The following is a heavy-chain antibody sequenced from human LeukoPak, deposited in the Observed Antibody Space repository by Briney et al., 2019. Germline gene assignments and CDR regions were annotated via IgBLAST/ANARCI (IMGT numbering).Heavy chain of an antibody. CDR3: ATRSPRDY. CDR2: ISSSSTYI. J-gene: IGHJ4*01. Sequence: PGGSLRLSCAASGFXFSTYNIIWVRQAPGKGLEWVSYISSSSTYIYYADSVKGRFTISRDNANNALYLQMNSLRAEDTAVYYCATRSPRDYWGQGTLVTVSS. CDR1: GFXFSTYN. V-gene: IGHV3-21*01.